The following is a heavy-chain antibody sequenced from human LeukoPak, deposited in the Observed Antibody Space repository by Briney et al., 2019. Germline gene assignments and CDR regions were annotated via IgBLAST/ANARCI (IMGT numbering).Heavy chain of an antibody. D-gene: IGHD5-18*01. J-gene: IGHJ4*02. CDR1: GYTFTSYG. CDR3: ARHHGGRNSYGSDLDY. Sequence: ASVKVSCKASGYTFTSYGISWVRQAPGQVLEWMGWISAYNGNTNYAQKLQGRVTMTTDTSTSTAYMELRSLRSGDTAVYYCARHHGGRNSYGSDLDYWGQGTLVTVSS. CDR2: ISAYNGNT. V-gene: IGHV1-18*01.